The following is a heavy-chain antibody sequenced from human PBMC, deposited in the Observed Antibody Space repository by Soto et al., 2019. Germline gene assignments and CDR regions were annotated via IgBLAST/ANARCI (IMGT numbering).Heavy chain of an antibody. D-gene: IGHD2-2*01. CDR2: IYYSGST. Sequence: QLQLQESGPGLMKPSETLSLTCTVSGGSISSSSYYWGWIRQPPGKGLEWIGSIYYSGSTYYNPSLKSRVTISVDTSKNQFSLKLSSVTAADTAVYYCARSQPSAAIMNYYYYGMDVWGQGTTVTVSS. CDR1: GGSISSSSYY. J-gene: IGHJ6*02. CDR3: ARSQPSAAIMNYYYYGMDV. V-gene: IGHV4-39*01.